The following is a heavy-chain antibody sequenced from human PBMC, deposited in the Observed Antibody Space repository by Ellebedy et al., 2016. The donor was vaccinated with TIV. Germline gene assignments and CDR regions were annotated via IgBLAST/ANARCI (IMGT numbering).Heavy chain of an antibody. CDR3: ARDKGMIVNYYYYYGMDV. J-gene: IGHJ6*02. CDR2: INPNSGGT. D-gene: IGHD3-22*01. V-gene: IGHV1-2*02. CDR1: GYTFTSYY. Sequence: AASVKVSCKASGYTFTSYYMHWVRQAPGQGLEWMGWINPNSGGTNYAQKFQGRVTITADESTSTAYMELSSLRSEDTAVYYCARDKGMIVNYYYYYGMDVWGQGTTVTVSS.